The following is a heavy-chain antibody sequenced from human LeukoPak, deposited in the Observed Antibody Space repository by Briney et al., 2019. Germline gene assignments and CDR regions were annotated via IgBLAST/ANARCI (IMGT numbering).Heavy chain of an antibody. D-gene: IGHD3-10*01. V-gene: IGHV4-34*01. J-gene: IGHJ5*02. CDR3: ARGQTVSLWFGELLMYNWFDP. CDR1: GGSFSGYY. CDR2: INHSGST. Sequence: SETLSLTCAVYGGSFSGYYWSWIRQPPGKGLEWIGEINHSGSTNYNPSLKSRITISVDTSKNQFSLKLSSVTAADTAVYYCARGQTVSLWFGELLMYNWFDPWGQGTLVPVSS.